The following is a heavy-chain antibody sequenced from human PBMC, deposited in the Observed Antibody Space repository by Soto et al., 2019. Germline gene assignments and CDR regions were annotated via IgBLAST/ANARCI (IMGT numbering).Heavy chain of an antibody. Sequence: QVQLQESGPGLVKPSETLSLTCTVSGDSISSFYWSWIRQPPEKGLEWIGYIYYSGSTNYNPSLKSRVTISVDTSKNQFSLKLSSVTAADTAVYYCARRRGSGRLDSFDIWGPGTMVTVSS. CDR3: ARRRGSGRLDSFDI. V-gene: IGHV4-59*08. CDR2: IYYSGST. CDR1: GDSISSFY. D-gene: IGHD3-10*01. J-gene: IGHJ3*02.